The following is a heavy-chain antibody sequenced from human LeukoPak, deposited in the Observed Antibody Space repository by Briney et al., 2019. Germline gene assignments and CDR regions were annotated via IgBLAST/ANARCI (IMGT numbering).Heavy chain of an antibody. CDR1: GFTFSSYG. V-gene: IGHV3-33*06. J-gene: IGHJ3*02. CDR2: IWYDGTNK. Sequence: GRSLRLSCAASGFTFSSYGMHWGRQAPGKGLEWVAVIWYDGTNKYYTDSVKGRFTISRDNSKNTLYLQMDTLRAEDTAVYYCAKSRDGYNGGAFAIWGQPTMATVSS. CDR3: AKSRDGYNGGAFAI. D-gene: IGHD5-24*01.